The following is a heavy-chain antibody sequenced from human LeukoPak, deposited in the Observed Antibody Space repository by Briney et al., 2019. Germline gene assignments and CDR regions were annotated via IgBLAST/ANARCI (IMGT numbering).Heavy chain of an antibody. CDR1: GYSISSGYY. CDR2: IYHSGST. Sequence: SETLSLTCAVSGYSISSGYYWGWIRQPPGKGLEWIGSIYHSGSTYYNPSLKSRVTISVDTSKNQFYLKLSSVTAADTAVYYCARVRFLEWSPQYYFDYWGQGTLVTVSS. D-gene: IGHD3-3*01. V-gene: IGHV4-38-2*01. J-gene: IGHJ4*02. CDR3: ARVRFLEWSPQYYFDY.